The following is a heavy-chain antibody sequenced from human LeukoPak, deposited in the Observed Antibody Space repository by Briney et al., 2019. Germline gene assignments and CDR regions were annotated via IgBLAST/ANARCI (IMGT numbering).Heavy chain of an antibody. J-gene: IGHJ6*04. CDR2: ICPGDSDT. Sequence: GESLKISCKGSGYSFTSYWIGWVRQMPGKGLEWMGIICPGDSDTRYSPSFQGQVTISADKSISTAYLQWSSLKASDTAMYYCARQGDYYGSGSYGMDVWGKGTTVTVSS. CDR1: GYSFTSYW. V-gene: IGHV5-51*01. D-gene: IGHD3-10*01. CDR3: ARQGDYYGSGSYGMDV.